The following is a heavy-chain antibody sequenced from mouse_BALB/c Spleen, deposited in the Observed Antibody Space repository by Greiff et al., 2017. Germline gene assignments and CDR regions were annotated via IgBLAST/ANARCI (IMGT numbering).Heavy chain of an antibody. D-gene: IGHD1-1*01. CDR2: INPSTGYT. CDR1: GYTFTSYW. CDR3: ARLLRADY. V-gene: IGHV1-7*01. Sequence: VQLQQSGAELAKPGASVKMSCKASGYTFTSYWMHWVKQRPGQGLEWIGYINPSTGYTEYNQKFKDKATLTADKSSSTAYMQLSSLTSEDSAVYYCARLLRADYWGQGTTLTVSS. J-gene: IGHJ2*01.